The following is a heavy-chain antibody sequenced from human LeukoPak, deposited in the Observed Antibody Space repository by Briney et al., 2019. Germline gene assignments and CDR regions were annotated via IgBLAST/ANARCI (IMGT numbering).Heavy chain of an antibody. CDR3: ARFHEVEDWFDP. CDR1: GYSFTSYW. D-gene: IGHD5-24*01. J-gene: IGHJ5*02. Sequence: GESLKTSCKGSGYSFTSYWIRWVRQMPGKGLEGMGIIYPGDSDTRYSPSFQGQVTISADKSISTAYLQWSSLKAPHTAMYYCARFHEVEDWFDPWGQGTLVTVSS. CDR2: IYPGDSDT. V-gene: IGHV5-51*01.